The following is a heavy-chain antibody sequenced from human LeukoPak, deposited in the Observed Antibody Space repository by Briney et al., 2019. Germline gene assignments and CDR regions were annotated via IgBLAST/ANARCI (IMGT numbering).Heavy chain of an antibody. J-gene: IGHJ4*02. CDR2: ISSSSSTI. D-gene: IGHD3-10*02. CDR1: GFTFSSYS. V-gene: IGHV3-48*04. Sequence: GGSLRLSCAASGFTFSSYSMDWVRQAPGKGLEWVSYISSSSSTIYYADSVKGRFTISRDNAKNSLYLQMNSLRAEDTAVYYCARAYVHALDYWGQGTLVTVSS. CDR3: ARAYVHALDY.